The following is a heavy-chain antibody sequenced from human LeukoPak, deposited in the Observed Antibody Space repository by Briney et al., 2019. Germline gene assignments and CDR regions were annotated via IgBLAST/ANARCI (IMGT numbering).Heavy chain of an antibody. CDR2: IYTGGST. Sequence: SQTLSLTCTVSGGSISSGSYYWSWIRQPAGKGLEWIGRIYTGGSTNYNPSLKSRVTISVDTSKNQFSLKLSSVTAADTAVYYCARLQSGWFYFDYWGQGTLVTVTS. J-gene: IGHJ4*02. V-gene: IGHV4-61*02. CDR1: GGSISSGSYY. CDR3: ARLQSGWFYFDY. D-gene: IGHD6-19*01.